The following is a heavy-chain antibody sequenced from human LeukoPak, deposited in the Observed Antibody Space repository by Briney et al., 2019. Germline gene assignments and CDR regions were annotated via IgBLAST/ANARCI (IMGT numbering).Heavy chain of an antibody. J-gene: IGHJ6*02. D-gene: IGHD2-21*01. CDR2: IYYSGST. CDR3: ARGAPLAGYNYGMDV. V-gene: IGHV4-30-4*01. CDR1: GGSISSGDYY. Sequence: SESLSLTCTVSGGSISSGDYYWSWIRQPPGKGLEWIGYIYYSGSTYYNPSLKSRVTISVDTSKNQFSLKLSSVTAAATAVYYCARGAPLAGYNYGMDVWGQGTTVTVSS.